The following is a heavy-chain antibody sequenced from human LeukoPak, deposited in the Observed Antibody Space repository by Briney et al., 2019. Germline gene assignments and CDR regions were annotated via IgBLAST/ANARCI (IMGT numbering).Heavy chain of an antibody. V-gene: IGHV5-51*01. CDR1: GYQFTGFW. J-gene: IGHJ4*02. CDR2: IYPDDSDT. D-gene: IGHD2-2*01. Sequence: GESLKISCKASGYQFTGFWIGWVRPKPGKGLEWMGIIYPDDSDTRYSPSFQGQVTISADTSISTAYLQWSSLKASDTAMYFCVRGYCSTARCSNFDHWGPGTLVTVSS. CDR3: VRGYCSTARCSNFDH.